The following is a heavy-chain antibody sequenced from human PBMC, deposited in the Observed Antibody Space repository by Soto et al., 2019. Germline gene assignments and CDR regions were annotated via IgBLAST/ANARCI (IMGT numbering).Heavy chain of an antibody. CDR1: GYRFSSYG. CDR3: ARTAIGDPNCLDP. V-gene: IGHV1-18*01. D-gene: IGHD4-17*01. Sequence: QVQLVQSGAEVKKPGASVKVSCKASGYRFSSYGITWVRQAPGQGLDWMGWISTYNGNANYAQKFRGRVTMTTDTSTSTPHMELRTLRSDDTAVYYCARTAIGDPNCLDPWGQGTLVSVSS. J-gene: IGHJ5*02. CDR2: ISTYNGNA.